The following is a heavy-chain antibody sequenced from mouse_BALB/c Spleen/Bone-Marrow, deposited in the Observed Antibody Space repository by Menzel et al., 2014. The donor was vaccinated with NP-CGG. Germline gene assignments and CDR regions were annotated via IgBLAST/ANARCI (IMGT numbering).Heavy chain of an antibody. D-gene: IGHD4-1*01. V-gene: IGHV4-2*02. Sequence: EVKLMESGGGLVQPGGSLNLSCAASGFDFSRYWMSWARQAPGKGQEWIGEINPGSSTINYTPSLKDKFIISRDNAKNTLYLKMSKVRSEDTALYYCARQNGTGAMDYWGQGTSVTVSS. J-gene: IGHJ4*01. CDR1: GFDFSRYW. CDR2: INPGSSTI. CDR3: ARQNGTGAMDY.